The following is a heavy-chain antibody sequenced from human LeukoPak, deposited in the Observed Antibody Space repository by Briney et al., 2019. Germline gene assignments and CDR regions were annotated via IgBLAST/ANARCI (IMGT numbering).Heavy chain of an antibody. D-gene: IGHD6-19*01. V-gene: IGHV4-59*08. Sequence: SETLSLTCTVSGGSISSYYWSWIRQPPGKGLEWIGYIHYGGSTNYNPSLNSRITISVDTSKNHFSLKLSSVTAADTAVYYCARQRSSGWYNGMDVWGQGTAVTASS. J-gene: IGHJ6*02. CDR1: GGSISSYY. CDR3: ARQRSSGWYNGMDV. CDR2: IHYGGST.